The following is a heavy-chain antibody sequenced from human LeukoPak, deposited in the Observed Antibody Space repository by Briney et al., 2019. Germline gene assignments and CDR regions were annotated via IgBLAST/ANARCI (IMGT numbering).Heavy chain of an antibody. D-gene: IGHD4-17*01. CDR3: ARYGDYADAFDI. V-gene: IGHV1-8*01. J-gene: IGHJ3*02. CDR2: MNPNSGNT. CDR1: GYTFTSYD. Sequence: ASVKVSCKASGYTFTSYDINWLRQATGQGLEWMGWMNPNSGNTGYAQKFQGRVTMTRNTSISTAYMELSSLRSEDTAVYYCARYGDYADAFDIWGQGTMVTVSS.